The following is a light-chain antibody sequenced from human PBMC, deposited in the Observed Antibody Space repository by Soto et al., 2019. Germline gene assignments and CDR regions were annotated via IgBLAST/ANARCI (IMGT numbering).Light chain of an antibody. V-gene: IGKV4-1*01. CDR1: QSVLYSSNNKNY. J-gene: IGKJ1*01. CDR3: QQNFRPWT. CDR2: WAS. Sequence: DIVMTQSPDSLAVSLGERATINCKSSQSVLYSSNNKNYLAWYQQKPGQPPKLLIYWASTRESGVPDRFSGSGSGTDFTLTISSLQAEDVAVYYCQQNFRPWTFGQGTKVEIK.